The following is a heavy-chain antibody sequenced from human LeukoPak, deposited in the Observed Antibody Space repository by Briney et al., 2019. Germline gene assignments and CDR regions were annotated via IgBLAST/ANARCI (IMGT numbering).Heavy chain of an antibody. CDR1: GGSFSGYY. Sequence: SETLSLTCAVYGGSFSGYYWSWIRQPPGKGLEWIGYIYYSGSTNYNPSLKSRVTISVDTSKNQFSLKLSSVTAADTAVYYCAREGGCSGGSCYIDYWGQGTLVTVSS. V-gene: IGHV4-59*01. CDR3: AREGGCSGGSCYIDY. D-gene: IGHD2-15*01. J-gene: IGHJ4*02. CDR2: IYYSGST.